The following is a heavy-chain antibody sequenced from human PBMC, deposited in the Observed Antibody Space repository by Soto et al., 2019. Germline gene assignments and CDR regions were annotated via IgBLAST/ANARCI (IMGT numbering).Heavy chain of an antibody. D-gene: IGHD3-10*01. CDR3: ARGTGPGSFLIDF. J-gene: IGHJ4*02. Sequence: QVQLVESGGGVVQPGTSLRLSCAASGFPFATYALHWVRQGSDKGLEWVTIISSDGGTRHYVGSVKGRFTVSRDNSKNTLYLQISSLRDEDTAVYYCARGTGPGSFLIDFWGQGTLVTVSS. CDR1: GFPFATYA. V-gene: IGHV3-30-3*01. CDR2: ISSDGGTR.